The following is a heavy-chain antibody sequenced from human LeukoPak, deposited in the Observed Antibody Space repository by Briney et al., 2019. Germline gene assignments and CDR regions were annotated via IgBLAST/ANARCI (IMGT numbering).Heavy chain of an antibody. D-gene: IGHD3-22*01. CDR2: MSRDGSTT. CDR1: GFAFSNYW. CDR3: ASPLDSSGYFYV. J-gene: IGHJ4*02. Sequence: QPGGSLRLSCAASGFAFSNYWMDWVPQSPGKGLVWVSRMSRDGSTTIYADSVKGRFTISRDKAKNTLYLQMNSLRAEDTAVYYCASPLDSSGYFYVWGQGTLVTVSS. V-gene: IGHV3-74*01.